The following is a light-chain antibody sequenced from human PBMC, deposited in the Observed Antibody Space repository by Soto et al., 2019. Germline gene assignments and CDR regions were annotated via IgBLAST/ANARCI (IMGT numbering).Light chain of an antibody. CDR2: AAS. V-gene: IGKV1-39*01. CDR3: QQFHTYPVT. J-gene: IGKJ5*01. CDR1: QYISDF. Sequence: QMTQSPSSLSASVGDRVTITCRASQYISDFLNWYQQKPGKAPVILIYAASTLQSGVPSRFSGTESGTDFTLTISSLQAEDFATYYCQQFHTYPVTFGQGTRLEIK.